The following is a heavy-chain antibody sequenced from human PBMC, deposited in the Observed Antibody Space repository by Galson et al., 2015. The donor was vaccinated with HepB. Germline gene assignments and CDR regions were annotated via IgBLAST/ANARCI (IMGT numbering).Heavy chain of an antibody. D-gene: IGHD6-13*01. CDR2: ISGSGGST. J-gene: IGHJ6*02. CDR1: GFTFSSYA. Sequence: SLRLSCAASGFTFSSYAMSWVRQAPGKGLEWVSAISGSGGSTYYADSVKGRFTISRDNSKNTLYLQMNSLRAEDTAVYYCAKMVRGIAAAAEYGMDVWGQGTTVTVSS. V-gene: IGHV3-23*01. CDR3: AKMVRGIAAAAEYGMDV.